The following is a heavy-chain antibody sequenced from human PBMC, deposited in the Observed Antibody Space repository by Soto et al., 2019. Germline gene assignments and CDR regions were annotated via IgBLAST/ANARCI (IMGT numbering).Heavy chain of an antibody. D-gene: IGHD5-18*01. CDR3: ARGGYGYYNWFDP. Sequence: ASVKVSCKASGYTFTSYAMHWVRQAPGQRLEWMGWINAGNGNTKYSQKYQGRVTITRDTSASTAYMELSSLRSEDTAVYYCARGGYGYYNWFDPWGQGTLVTVSS. J-gene: IGHJ5*02. V-gene: IGHV1-3*01. CDR2: INAGNGNT. CDR1: GYTFTSYA.